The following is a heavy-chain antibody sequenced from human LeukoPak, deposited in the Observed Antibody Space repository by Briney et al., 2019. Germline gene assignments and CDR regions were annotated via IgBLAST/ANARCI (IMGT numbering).Heavy chain of an antibody. CDR2: IHYTGTT. Sequence: SETLSLTCTVSGGSITNNFWNWVRQPPGRGLEWIGYIHYTGTTNYNPSLKSRVTMSVDTSKNQFSLQLSSVTAADTAVYYCARRGSAYTTDFWGQGALVTVSS. CDR1: GGSITNNF. V-gene: IGHV4-59*08. J-gene: IGHJ4*02. D-gene: IGHD1-1*01. CDR3: ARRGSAYTTDF.